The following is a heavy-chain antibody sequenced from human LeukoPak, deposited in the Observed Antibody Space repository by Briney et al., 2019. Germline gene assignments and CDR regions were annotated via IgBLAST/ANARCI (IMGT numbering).Heavy chain of an antibody. V-gene: IGHV4-4*07. Sequence: PSETMSLTCTVSGGSISSYYWSWIRQPAGKVLEWIGRIYTSGSTNYNPSLKSRVTMSVDTSKNQFSLKLSSVTAADTALYYWASDVAYSSSVDYWGQGNLVTVPS. D-gene: IGHD6-6*01. CDR2: IYTSGST. J-gene: IGHJ4*02. CDR1: GGSISSYY. CDR3: ASDVAYSSSVDY.